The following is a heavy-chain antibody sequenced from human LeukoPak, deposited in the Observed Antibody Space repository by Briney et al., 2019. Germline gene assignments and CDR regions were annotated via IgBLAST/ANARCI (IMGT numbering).Heavy chain of an antibody. V-gene: IGHV3-48*01. CDR1: GFXFSSYR. Sequence: GGSLRLSCAASGFXFSSYRINWVRQAPGKGLEWVSYISSSSSTIYYADSVKGRFTISRDNAKNPLYLQMNSLRAEDTAVYYCARAAGSGYTNFDYWGQGTLVTVSS. CDR2: ISSSSSTI. D-gene: IGHD3-22*01. CDR3: ARAAGSGYTNFDY. J-gene: IGHJ4*02.